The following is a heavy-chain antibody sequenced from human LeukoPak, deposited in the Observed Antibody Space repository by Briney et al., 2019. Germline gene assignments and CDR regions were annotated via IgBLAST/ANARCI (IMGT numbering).Heavy chain of an antibody. J-gene: IGHJ6*02. D-gene: IGHD5-18*01. CDR3: ARDRGYSLGDYYYGMDV. CDR1: GGSISRSDYY. V-gene: IGHV4-39*07. Sequence: SETLSLTCTVSGGSISRSDYYWGWIRQPPGKGLEWIGSIFYSGSTYYNASLKSRVTISVDTSKNQFSLKLSSVTAADTAVYYCARDRGYSLGDYYYGMDVWGQGTTVTVSS. CDR2: IFYSGST.